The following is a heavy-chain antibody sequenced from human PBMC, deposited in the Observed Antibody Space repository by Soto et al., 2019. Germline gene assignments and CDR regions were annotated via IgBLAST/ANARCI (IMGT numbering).Heavy chain of an antibody. V-gene: IGHV3-48*03. CDR2: ISSSGSTI. J-gene: IGHJ4*02. D-gene: IGHD5-18*01. CDR3: ARDVDTAMARGY. Sequence: GESLRLSSAASAFTFSSYEMNWVRQAPGKGLEWVSYISSSGSTIYYADSVKGRFTISRDNAKNSLYLQMNSLRAEDTAVYYCARDVDTAMARGYWGQGTLVTVSS. CDR1: AFTFSSYE.